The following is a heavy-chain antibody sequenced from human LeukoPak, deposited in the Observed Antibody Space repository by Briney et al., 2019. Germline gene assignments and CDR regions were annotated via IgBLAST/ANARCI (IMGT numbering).Heavy chain of an antibody. CDR1: GFTYDYYV. D-gene: IGHD3-10*01. J-gene: IGHJ6*03. Sequence: GGSLRLSCAASGFTYDYYVMHWVRQDPGKGLEWVSGISWHSGSIDYADSVKGRLTISRDNAKNSLYLQMNSLRTEDTALYYCAKKQDRFSMVRGEPRVGYYYYYMDVWGKGTTATISS. CDR2: ISWHSGSI. V-gene: IGHV3-9*01. CDR3: AKKQDRFSMVRGEPRVGYYYYYMDV.